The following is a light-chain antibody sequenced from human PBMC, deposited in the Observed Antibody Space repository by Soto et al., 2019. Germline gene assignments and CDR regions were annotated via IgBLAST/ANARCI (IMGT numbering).Light chain of an antibody. CDR1: QSVSSSY. Sequence: EIVMTQSPATLSVVPGERATLSCISSQSVSSSYLAWYQQKPGQAPRLLIYGASSRATGIPDRFSGSGSGTDFTLTISRLEPEDFAVYYCQQYGSSSWTFGQGTKVDIK. CDR2: GAS. J-gene: IGKJ1*01. CDR3: QQYGSSSWT. V-gene: IGKV3-20*01.